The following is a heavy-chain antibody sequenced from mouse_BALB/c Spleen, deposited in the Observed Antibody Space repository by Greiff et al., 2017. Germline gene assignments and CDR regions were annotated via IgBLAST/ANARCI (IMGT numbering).Heavy chain of an antibody. J-gene: IGHJ4*01. Sequence: EVMLVESGGGLVQPGGSLRLSCATSGFTFTAYYMSWVRQPPGKALEWLGFIRNKANGYTTEYSASVKGRFTISRDNSQSILYLQMNTLRAEDSATYYCARDSYGAMDYWGQGTSVTVSS. CDR3: ARDSYGAMDY. V-gene: IGHV7-3*02. CDR1: GFTFTAYY. CDR2: IRNKANGYTT. D-gene: IGHD1-1*01.